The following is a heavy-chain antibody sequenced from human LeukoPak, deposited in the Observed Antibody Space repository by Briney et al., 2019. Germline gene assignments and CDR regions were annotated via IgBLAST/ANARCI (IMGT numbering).Heavy chain of an antibody. D-gene: IGHD5-12*01. CDR2: IYYSGST. J-gene: IGHJ4*02. V-gene: IGHV4-39*01. CDR1: GGSISSSSYY. CDR3: ARLNSGYEDYYFDD. Sequence: SETLSLTCTVSGGSISSSSYYWGWIRQPPGKGLEWIGSIYYSGSTYYNPSLKGRVTISEDTSKNQFSLQLRSVTAADTAVYYCARLNSGYEDYYFDDWGQGTLVTVSS.